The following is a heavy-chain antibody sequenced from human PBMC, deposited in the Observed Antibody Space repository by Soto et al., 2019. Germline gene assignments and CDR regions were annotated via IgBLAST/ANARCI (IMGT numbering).Heavy chain of an antibody. CDR1: GYTFTSYD. CDR2: MNPNSGNT. CDR3: ARLGQVVPAAIGLFNYYYMDV. V-gene: IGHV1-8*01. Sequence: ASVKVSCKASGYTFTSYDINWVRQATGQGLEWMGWMNPNSGNTGYAQKFQGRVTMTRNTSISTAYMELSSLRSEDTAVYYCARLGQVVPAAIGLFNYYYMDVWGKGTTVTVSS. D-gene: IGHD2-2*02. J-gene: IGHJ6*03.